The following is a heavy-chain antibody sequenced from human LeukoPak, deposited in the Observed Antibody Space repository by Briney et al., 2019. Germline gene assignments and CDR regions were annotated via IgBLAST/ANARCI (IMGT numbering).Heavy chain of an antibody. D-gene: IGHD4-17*01. CDR2: ISSSGSSI. CDR3: TTESGMSTVTTVV. J-gene: IGHJ4*02. V-gene: IGHV3-11*01. Sequence: GGSLRLSCAASGFTFSDYYMNWIRQAPGKGLEWVSYISSSGSSIDYADSVKGRFTISRDNAKNSLYPQMNSLKTEDTAVYYCTTESGMSTVTTVVWGQGTLVTVSS. CDR1: GFTFSDYY.